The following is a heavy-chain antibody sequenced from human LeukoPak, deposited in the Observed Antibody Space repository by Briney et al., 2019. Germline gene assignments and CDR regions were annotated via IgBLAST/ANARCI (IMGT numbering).Heavy chain of an antibody. J-gene: IGHJ4*02. Sequence: GTSLRLSCAASGFTFSSYAMSWVRQAPGKGLEWVSTIRNSGGRTYYADSVKGRFTISRDDSKNTLYLQMNSLRAEDTAIYYCAKDMIVLGFASDFDYWGQGTLVTVSS. V-gene: IGHV3-23*01. CDR1: GFTFSSYA. CDR3: AKDMIVLGFASDFDY. D-gene: IGHD3-22*01. CDR2: IRNSGGRT.